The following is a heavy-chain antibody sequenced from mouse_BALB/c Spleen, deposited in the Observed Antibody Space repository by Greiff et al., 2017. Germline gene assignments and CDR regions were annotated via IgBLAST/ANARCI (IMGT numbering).Heavy chain of an antibody. D-gene: IGHD2-1*01. Sequence: QVQLQQSGPQLVRPGASVKISCKASGYSFTSYWMHWVKQRPGQGLEWIGMIDPSDSETRLNQKFKDKATLTVDKSSSTAYMQLSSPTSEDTAVYYCARDGNYEDYYAMDYWGQGTSVTVSS. J-gene: IGHJ4*01. V-gene: IGHV1S126*01. CDR3: ARDGNYEDYYAMDY. CDR1: GYSFTSYW. CDR2: IDPSDSET.